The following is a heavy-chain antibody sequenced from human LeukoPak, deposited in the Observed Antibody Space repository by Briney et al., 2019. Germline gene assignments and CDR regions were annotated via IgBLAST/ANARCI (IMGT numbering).Heavy chain of an antibody. D-gene: IGHD3-10*01. CDR3: AKSPKSPAISMVRGTSQYNYYMDV. J-gene: IGHJ6*03. V-gene: IGHV3-30*02. CDR1: GFTFSSYA. CDR2: IRYDGSNK. Sequence: GGSLRLSCAASGFTFSSYAMHWVRQAPGKGLEWVAFIRYDGSNKYYADSVKGRFTISRDNSKNTLFLQMNSLRAEDTAVYYCAKSPKSPAISMVRGTSQYNYYMDVWGKGTTVTISS.